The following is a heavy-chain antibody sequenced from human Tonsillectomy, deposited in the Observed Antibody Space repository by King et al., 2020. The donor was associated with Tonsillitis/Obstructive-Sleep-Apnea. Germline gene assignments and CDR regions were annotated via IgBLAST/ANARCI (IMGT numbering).Heavy chain of an antibody. D-gene: IGHD6-13*01. CDR3: ARVIRVAAAGVNWFDP. Sequence: QLVQSGAEVKKPGSSVKVSCKASGGTFSSYAISWVRQAPGQGLEWLGGFILTLGLANYPQKFQGRVTIPADKSTSPAYMELSSLRSEDTAVYYCARVIRVAAAGVNWFDPWGQGTLVTVSS. CDR1: GGTFSSYA. CDR2: FILTLGLA. J-gene: IGHJ5*02. V-gene: IGHV1-69*09.